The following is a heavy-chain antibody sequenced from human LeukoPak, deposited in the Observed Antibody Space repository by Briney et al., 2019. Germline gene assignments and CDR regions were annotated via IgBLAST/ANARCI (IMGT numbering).Heavy chain of an antibody. CDR1: GFTFGDYA. CDR2: IRSKAYGGTT. J-gene: IGHJ4*02. D-gene: IGHD4-17*01. Sequence: PGGSLRLSCTASGFTFGDYAMSWVRQAAGNGLEWVGFIRSKAYGGTTEYAASVKVRFTISRDDSKSSAYLQMNSLKTEDTAVYYYTTDYGDYVDYSPFLDYWAQGTLVTVSS. CDR3: TTDYGDYVDYSPFLDY. V-gene: IGHV3-49*04.